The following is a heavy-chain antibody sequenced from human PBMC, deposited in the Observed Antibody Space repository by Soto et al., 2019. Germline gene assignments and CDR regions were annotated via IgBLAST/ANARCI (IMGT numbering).Heavy chain of an antibody. D-gene: IGHD3-10*01. Sequence: GGSLRLSCAASGFTFDDYTMHWVRQAPGKGLEWVSLISWDGGSTYYADSVKGRFTISRDNSKNSLYLQMNSLRTEDTALYYCAKDSSGGFGEVQFDPWGQGTLVTVSS. CDR2: ISWDGGST. J-gene: IGHJ5*02. CDR1: GFTFDDYT. CDR3: AKDSSGGFGEVQFDP. V-gene: IGHV3-43*01.